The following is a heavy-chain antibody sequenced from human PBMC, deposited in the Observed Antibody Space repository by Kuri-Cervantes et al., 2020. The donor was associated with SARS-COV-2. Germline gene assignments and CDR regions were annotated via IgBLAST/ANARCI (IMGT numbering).Heavy chain of an antibody. CDR2: IYWDDDK. J-gene: IGHJ4*02. D-gene: IGHD5-24*01. CDR3: AHLGRDGYHRPFDY. CDR1: GFSLSTSGVG. V-gene: IGHV2-5*02. Sequence: GPTLVKPTQTLTLTCTFSGFSLSTSGVGVGWIRQPPGKALEWLAFIYWDDDKRYSPCLKSRLTITKDASKHQVVLTMTNMDPVHTATNYCAHLGRDGYHRPFDYWGQGTTVTVSS.